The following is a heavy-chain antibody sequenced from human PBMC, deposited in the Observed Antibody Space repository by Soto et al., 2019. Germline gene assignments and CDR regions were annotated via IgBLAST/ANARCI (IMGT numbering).Heavy chain of an antibody. J-gene: IGHJ1*01. D-gene: IGHD3-16*02. V-gene: IGHV3-23*04. CDR2: ISGNKMTT. CDR1: GFSFSEYG. Sequence: EIQLVESGGGLAQPGGSLRLSCVASGFSFSEYGMSWVRQTPQKTLEWVASISGNKMTTFYPDSVKGRFFISRDNSDNTLHLQMNNLRDDDTAIYYCAKRRLNTITSLSDWWGQGVQVTVSS. CDR3: AKRRLNTITSLSDW.